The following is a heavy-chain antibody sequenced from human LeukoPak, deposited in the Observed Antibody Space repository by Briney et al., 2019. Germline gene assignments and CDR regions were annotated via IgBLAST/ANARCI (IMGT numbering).Heavy chain of an antibody. V-gene: IGHV4-34*01. J-gene: IGHJ6*03. CDR1: GGSFSGYY. Sequence: SETLSLTCAVYGGSFSGYYWSWIRQPPGKGLEWIGEINHSGSTNYNPSLKSRVTISVDTSKNQFSLKLSSVTAADTAVYYCASGGYYYYYYMDVWGKGTTVTVSS. CDR2: INHSGST. CDR3: ASGGYYYYYYMDV.